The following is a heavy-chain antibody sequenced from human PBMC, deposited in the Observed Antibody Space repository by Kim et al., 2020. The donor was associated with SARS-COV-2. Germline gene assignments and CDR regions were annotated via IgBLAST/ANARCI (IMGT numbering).Heavy chain of an antibody. D-gene: IGHD3-22*01. CDR2: INHSGST. V-gene: IGHV4-34*01. J-gene: IGHJ5*02. CDR3: ARVTRRNFYDSSYYHGWFDP. CDR1: GGSFSGYY. Sequence: SETLSLTCAVYGGSFSGYYWSWIRQPPGKGLEWIGEINHSGSTNYNPSLKSRVSISVDTSKNQFSLKLSSVTAADTAVYYCARVTRRNFYDSSYYHGWFDPWGQGTLVTVSS.